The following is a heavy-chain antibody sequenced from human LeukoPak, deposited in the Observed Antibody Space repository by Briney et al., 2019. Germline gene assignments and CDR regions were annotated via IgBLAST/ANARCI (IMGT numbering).Heavy chain of an antibody. Sequence: GGSLRLSCAASGFTFSSYNMNWVRQAPGKGLEWVSSISSSSSYIYYGDSVKGRFTISRDNAKNSLYLQMNSLTVEDTAVYFCARNADGSTKNYGMDVWGQGTTVTVSS. CDR2: ISSSSSYI. D-gene: IGHD5/OR15-5a*01. CDR1: GFTFSSYN. V-gene: IGHV3-21*01. J-gene: IGHJ6*02. CDR3: ARNADGSTKNYGMDV.